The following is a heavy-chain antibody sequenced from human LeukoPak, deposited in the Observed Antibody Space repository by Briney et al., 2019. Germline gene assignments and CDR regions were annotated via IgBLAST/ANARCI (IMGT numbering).Heavy chain of an antibody. Sequence: GGSLRLSCAASGFTFSSYAMHWVRQAPGKGLEWVAVISYDGSNKYCADSVKGRFTISRDNSKNTLYLQMNSLRAEDTAVYYCAREMYHYEDHWGQGTLVTVSS. CDR2: ISYDGSNK. V-gene: IGHV3-30-3*01. CDR1: GFTFSSYA. J-gene: IGHJ4*02. CDR3: AREMYHYEDH. D-gene: IGHD2-2*01.